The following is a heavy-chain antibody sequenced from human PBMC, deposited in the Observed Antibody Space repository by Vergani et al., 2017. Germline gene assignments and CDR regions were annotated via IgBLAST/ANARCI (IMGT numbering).Heavy chain of an antibody. CDR3: ARAFRGYCSSTSCQRPHVGFDP. Sequence: EVQLLESGGGLVQPGGSLRLSCAASGFTFSSYAMSWVRQAPGTGLEWVSAISGSGGSTYYADSVKGRFTISRDNSKNTLYLQMNSLRAEDTAVYYCARAFRGYCSSTSCQRPHVGFDPWGQGTLVTVSS. D-gene: IGHD2-2*03. CDR1: GFTFSSYA. V-gene: IGHV3-23*01. CDR2: ISGSGGST. J-gene: IGHJ5*02.